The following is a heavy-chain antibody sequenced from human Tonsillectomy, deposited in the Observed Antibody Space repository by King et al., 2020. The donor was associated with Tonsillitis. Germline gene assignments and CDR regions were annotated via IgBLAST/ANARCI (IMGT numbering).Heavy chain of an antibody. J-gene: IGHJ3*02. D-gene: IGHD3-10*01. CDR3: ARDSTMVRGVIMHAFDI. CDR2: IIPIVGIA. CDR1: GGTFTSYA. V-gene: IGHV1-69*04. Sequence: QLVQSGAEVKKPGSSVKVSCKASGGTFTSYAISWVRQAPGQGLEWMGRIIPIVGIANYAQKFQGRVTITADKSTSTAYMELSSLRSEDTAVYYCARDSTMVRGVIMHAFDIWGQGTMVTVSS.